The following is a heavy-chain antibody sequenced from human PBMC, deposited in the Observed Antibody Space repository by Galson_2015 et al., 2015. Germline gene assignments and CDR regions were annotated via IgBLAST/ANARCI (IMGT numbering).Heavy chain of an antibody. CDR2: TYYRSKWYN. D-gene: IGHD4-11*01. J-gene: IGHJ4*02. Sequence: CAISGDSVSNNSAAWNWIRQSSSRGLEWLGRTYYRSKWYNDYAVSVRSRITINPDTSKNQFSLHLNSVTPEDTAVYYCARVVGLQVDYWGQGTLVTVS. CDR1: GDSVSNNSAA. V-gene: IGHV6-1*01. CDR3: ARVVGLQVDY.